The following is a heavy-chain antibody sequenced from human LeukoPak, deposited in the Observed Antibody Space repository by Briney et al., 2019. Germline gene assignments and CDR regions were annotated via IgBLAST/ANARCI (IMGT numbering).Heavy chain of an antibody. J-gene: IGHJ6*03. CDR1: GGSISSYY. CDR3: ARAAAKLSYMDV. CDR2: IYYSGST. V-gene: IGHV4-59*01. Sequence: SETLSLTCTVSGGSISSYYWSWIRQPPGKGLEWIGYIYYSGSTNYNPSLKSRVTISVDTSKNQFSLKLTSVTAADTAVYYCARAAAKLSYMDVWGKGTTVTVSS. D-gene: IGHD6-25*01.